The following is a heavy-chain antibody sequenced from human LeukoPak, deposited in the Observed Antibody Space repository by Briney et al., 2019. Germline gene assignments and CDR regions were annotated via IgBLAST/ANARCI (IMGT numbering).Heavy chain of an antibody. D-gene: IGHD3-16*01. CDR2: ITDSGRI. Sequence: SETLSLTCTVSGGSISINYWTWIRQTPGNGLEWIAYITDSGRIKCNPSLESRVTISKDVSKNQFSLKLSSMTAADTAVYYCARLPPHYSSTWGFFDNWGQGTLVTVSS. J-gene: IGHJ4*02. CDR3: ARLPPHYSSTWGFFDN. V-gene: IGHV4-59*08. CDR1: GGSISINY.